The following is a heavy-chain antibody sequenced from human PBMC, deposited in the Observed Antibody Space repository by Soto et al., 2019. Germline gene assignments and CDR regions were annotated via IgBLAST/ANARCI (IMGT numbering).Heavy chain of an antibody. D-gene: IGHD4-17*01. CDR2: IFSDNER. CDR3: ARMNVDSYQFYYAMDV. Sequence: SGPTLVNPTETLTLTCTVSGFSLTTGKMGVSWIRRPPGKALEWLAHIFSDNERSYSTPLQGRLTISKDTSGSQVVLSMTNVDPVDTATYYCARMNVDSYQFYYAMDVWGQGTTVTVSS. J-gene: IGHJ6*02. V-gene: IGHV2-26*01. CDR1: GFSLTTGKMG.